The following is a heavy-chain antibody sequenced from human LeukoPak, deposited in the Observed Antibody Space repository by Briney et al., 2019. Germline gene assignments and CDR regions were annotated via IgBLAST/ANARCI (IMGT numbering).Heavy chain of an antibody. V-gene: IGHV3-21*04. CDR1: GFTFSSYS. CDR2: ISSSSSYI. J-gene: IGHJ4*02. CDR3: ARRWVERGKEFDY. D-gene: IGHD1-1*01. Sequence: GGSLRLSCAASGFTFSSYSMNWVRQAPGKGLEWVSSISSSSSYIYYADSVKGRFTISRDNAKNSLYLQMNSLRAEDTAVYYCARRWVERGKEFDYWGQGTLVTVSS.